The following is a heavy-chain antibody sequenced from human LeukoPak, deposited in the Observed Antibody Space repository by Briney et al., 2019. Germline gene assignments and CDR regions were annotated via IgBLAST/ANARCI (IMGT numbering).Heavy chain of an antibody. Sequence: ASVKVSCKASGYTFTGYYMHWVRQAPGQGLEWMGWINPNSGGTNYAQKFQGRVTTTRDTSISTAYMELSRLRSDDTAVYYCARGRAYYDILTGYYTGDYWGQGTLVTVSS. CDR1: GYTFTGYY. J-gene: IGHJ4*02. V-gene: IGHV1-2*02. CDR2: INPNSGGT. CDR3: ARGRAYYDILTGYYTGDY. D-gene: IGHD3-9*01.